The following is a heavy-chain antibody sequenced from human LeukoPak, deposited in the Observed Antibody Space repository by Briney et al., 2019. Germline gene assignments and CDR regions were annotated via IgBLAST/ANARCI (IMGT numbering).Heavy chain of an antibody. J-gene: IGHJ3*02. CDR2: IYYSGST. D-gene: IGHD6-19*01. CDR1: GGSISSYY. Sequence: PSETLSLTCTDPGGSISSYYRSWIRQPPRKGLEWIGYIYYSGSTNYNPSLKSRVTISVDTSKNQFSLKLSSVTAADTAVYYCARPRGIAVAGPGAFDIWGQGTMVTVSS. CDR3: ARPRGIAVAGPGAFDI. V-gene: IGHV4-59*08.